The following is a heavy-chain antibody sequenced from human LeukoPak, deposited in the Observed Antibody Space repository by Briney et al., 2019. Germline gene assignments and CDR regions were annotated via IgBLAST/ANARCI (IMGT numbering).Heavy chain of an antibody. J-gene: IGHJ4*02. CDR2: INPNSGGT. D-gene: IGHD3-10*01. V-gene: IGHV1-2*04. Sequence: GASVKVSCKASGYTFTGYYMHWVRQAPGQGLEWMGWINPNSGGTNYAQKFQGWVTMTRDTSISTAYMELSRLRSDDTAVYYCARVRGSGSYKIDYWGQGTLVTVSS. CDR1: GYTFTGYY. CDR3: ARVRGSGSYKIDY.